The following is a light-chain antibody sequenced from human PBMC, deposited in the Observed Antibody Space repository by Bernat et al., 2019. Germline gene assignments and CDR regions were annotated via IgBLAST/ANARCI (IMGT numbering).Light chain of an antibody. Sequence: QSVLTQPPSVSGAPGQRVTISCTGSISNIGAGYDVPWYQQLPGTAPKVLIYGNSNRPSGVPDRFSGSKPGTAASLAITGLQAGDEADYYCQSYDSSLSGSRVFGGGTKLTVL. V-gene: IGLV1-40*01. J-gene: IGLJ2*01. CDR1: ISNIGAGYD. CDR2: GNS. CDR3: QSYDSSLSGSRV.